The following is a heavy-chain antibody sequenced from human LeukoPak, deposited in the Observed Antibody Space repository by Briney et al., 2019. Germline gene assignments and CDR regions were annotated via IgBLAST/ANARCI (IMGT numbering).Heavy chain of an antibody. V-gene: IGHV3-23*01. J-gene: IGHJ4*02. CDR2: ISGSGGST. D-gene: IGHD6-19*01. CDR3: AKDSSGWHPFDFDY. Sequence: PGGSLRLSCAASGFTFSNYVMSWVRQAPGKGLEWVSAISGSGGSTYYADSVKGRFTISRDNSKNTLYVQMNGLRAEDTAVYYCAKDSSGWHPFDFDYWGQGTLVTVSS. CDR1: GFTFSNYV.